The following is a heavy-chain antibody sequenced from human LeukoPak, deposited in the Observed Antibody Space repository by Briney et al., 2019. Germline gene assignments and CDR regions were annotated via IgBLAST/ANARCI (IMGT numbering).Heavy chain of an antibody. Sequence: GGSLRLSCAASGFTFSSYAMHWVRQAPGKGLEWVAVISYDGSNKYYADSVKGRFTISRDNSKNTLYLQMNSLSAEDTAVYYCARGHELGYCSSTSCYGRAFDIWGQGTMVTVSS. CDR1: GFTFSSYA. CDR3: ARGHELGYCSSTSCYGRAFDI. D-gene: IGHD2-2*01. J-gene: IGHJ3*02. V-gene: IGHV3-30-3*01. CDR2: ISYDGSNK.